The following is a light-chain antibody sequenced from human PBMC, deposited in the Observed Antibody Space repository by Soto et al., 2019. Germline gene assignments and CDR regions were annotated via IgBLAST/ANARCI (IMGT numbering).Light chain of an antibody. J-gene: IGLJ1*01. Sequence: QSVLTQPPSASGTPGQRVTISCSGSNSNIGSNDVDWYQQLPGTAPKVLIFRNNQRPSGVPDRFSGSKSGTSASLAITGLQSDAEADYYCAAWDDNLKDYVFGTGTKVTVL. CDR1: NSNIGSND. CDR3: AAWDDNLKDYV. V-gene: IGLV1-47*01. CDR2: RNN.